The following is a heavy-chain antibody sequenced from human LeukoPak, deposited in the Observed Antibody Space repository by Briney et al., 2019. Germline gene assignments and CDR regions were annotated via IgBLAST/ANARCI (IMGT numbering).Heavy chain of an antibody. V-gene: IGHV1-18*01. CDR2: ISAYNGNT. Sequence: ASVKVSCKASGYTFTSYGISWVRQAPGQGLEWMGWISAYNGNTNYAQKLQGRVTMTTDTSTSTAYMELRSLRSDDTAVYYCAGDQTYYDILTGYYLYWGQGTLVTVSS. CDR3: AGDQTYYDILTGYYLY. J-gene: IGHJ4*02. D-gene: IGHD3-9*01. CDR1: GYTFTSYG.